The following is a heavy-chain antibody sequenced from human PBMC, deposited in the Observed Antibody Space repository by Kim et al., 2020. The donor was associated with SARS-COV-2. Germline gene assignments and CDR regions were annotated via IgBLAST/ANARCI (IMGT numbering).Heavy chain of an antibody. CDR2: IYYSGST. CDR3: ARDNMVRGVAFYYGMDV. CDR1: GGSISSGGYY. D-gene: IGHD3-10*01. J-gene: IGHJ6*02. V-gene: IGHV4-31*03. Sequence: SETLSLTCTVSGGSISSGGYYWSWIRQNPGKGLEWIGYIYYSGSTYYNPSLKSRVTISVDTSKNQFSLKLSSVTAADTAVYYCARDNMVRGVAFYYGMDVWGQGTTVTVSS.